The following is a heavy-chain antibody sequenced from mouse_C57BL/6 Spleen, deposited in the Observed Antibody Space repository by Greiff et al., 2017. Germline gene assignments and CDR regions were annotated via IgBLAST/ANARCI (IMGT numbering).Heavy chain of an antibody. D-gene: IGHD2-4*01. CDR2: IFPGSGST. CDR1: GYTFTDYY. J-gene: IGHJ4*01. V-gene: IGHV1-75*01. CDR3: ARLEDYDGYYYAMDY. Sequence: VQLQQSGPELVKPGASVKISCKASGYTFTDYYINWVKQRPGQGLEWIGWIFPGSGSTYYNEKFKGKATLTVDKSSSTAYMLLSSLTSEDSAVYFCARLEDYDGYYYAMDYWGQGTSVTVSS.